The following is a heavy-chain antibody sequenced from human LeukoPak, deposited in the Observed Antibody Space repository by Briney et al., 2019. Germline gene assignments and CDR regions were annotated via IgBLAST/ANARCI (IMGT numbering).Heavy chain of an antibody. J-gene: IGHJ4*01. CDR1: GFTLSDYY. V-gene: IGHV3-11*04. CDR2: ISSSGSAI. D-gene: IGHD3-10*01. Sequence: GGSLRLSCAASGFTLSDYYMGWIRQAPGKGLERVSYISSSGSAIFNADSVKGRFTISRDNAKNSLYLQMNSLGAEDTAVFYCAIGGYYFDYWGQGALVTVSS. CDR3: AIGGYYFDY.